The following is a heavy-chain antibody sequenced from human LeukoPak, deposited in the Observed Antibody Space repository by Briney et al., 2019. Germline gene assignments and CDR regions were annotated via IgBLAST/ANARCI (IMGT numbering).Heavy chain of an antibody. CDR1: VYTFTGYY. J-gene: IGHJ4*02. V-gene: IGHV1-2*02. D-gene: IGHD3-16*02. Sequence: ASVKVSFKSSVYTFTGYYMHWVRRAPGQGLEWMGWINPNSGGTNYAQKLQGRVTMARETFISTACMELSRLGFDDTAVYYSARVWHDYVWGSYRPTTEYYFDYWGQGTLVTVSS. CDR2: INPNSGGT. CDR3: ARVWHDYVWGSYRPTTEYYFDY.